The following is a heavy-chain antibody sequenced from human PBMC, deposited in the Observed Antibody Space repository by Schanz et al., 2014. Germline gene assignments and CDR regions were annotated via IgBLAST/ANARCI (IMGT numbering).Heavy chain of an antibody. Sequence: EVRLVESGGGLVQSGGSLRLSCAASGFTFSAHAMSWVRQAPGKGPEWFSAISGSGRDTYYAASVKGRFTISRDNSKNTLYLQMNSLRTEDTAVYFCAKSYDTSGYSGFDYWGQGTLVTVSS. CDR1: GFTFSAHA. J-gene: IGHJ4*02. CDR2: ISGSGRDT. CDR3: AKSYDTSGYSGFDY. D-gene: IGHD3-22*01. V-gene: IGHV3-23*04.